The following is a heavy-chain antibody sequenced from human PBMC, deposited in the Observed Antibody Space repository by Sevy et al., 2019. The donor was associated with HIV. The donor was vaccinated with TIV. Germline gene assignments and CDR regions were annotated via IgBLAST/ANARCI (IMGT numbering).Heavy chain of an antibody. Sequence: ASVKVSCKVSGQTLNTLSMHWVRQAPGKGLEWMGSFDPEDGETIYAQKFQGRLTMTEDTATDTAYMDLSSLRSEDTAVYYCATTKDYYESSGSPFDHWGQGTLVTVSS. CDR2: FDPEDGET. CDR1: GQTLNTLS. CDR3: ATTKDYYESSGSPFDH. V-gene: IGHV1-24*01. J-gene: IGHJ4*02. D-gene: IGHD3-22*01.